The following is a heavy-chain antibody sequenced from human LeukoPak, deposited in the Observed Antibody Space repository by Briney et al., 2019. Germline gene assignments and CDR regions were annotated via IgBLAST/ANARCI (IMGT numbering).Heavy chain of an antibody. V-gene: IGHV3-30*03. CDR2: ISYDGSNK. CDR3: ARVVDTATDY. D-gene: IGHD5-18*01. CDR1: GSTFSSYG. J-gene: IGHJ4*02. Sequence: PGGSLRLSCAASGSTFSSYGMHWVRQAPGKGLEWVAVISYDGSNKYYADSVKGRFTISRDNSKNTLYLQMNSLRAEDTAVYYCARVVDTATDYWGQGTLVTVSS.